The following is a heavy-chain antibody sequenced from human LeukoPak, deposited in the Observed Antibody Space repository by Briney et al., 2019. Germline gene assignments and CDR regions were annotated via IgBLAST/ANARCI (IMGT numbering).Heavy chain of an antibody. Sequence: PGGSLRLSCAASGFTFSDYYMSWIRQAPGKGLEWVSYISSSGSTIYYADSVKGRFTISRDNAKNSLCLQMNSLRAEDTAVYYCARFGSGFRLFYYYYMDVWGKGTTVTISS. CDR1: GFTFSDYY. V-gene: IGHV3-11*01. CDR2: ISSSGSTI. D-gene: IGHD3-10*01. J-gene: IGHJ6*03. CDR3: ARFGSGFRLFYYYYMDV.